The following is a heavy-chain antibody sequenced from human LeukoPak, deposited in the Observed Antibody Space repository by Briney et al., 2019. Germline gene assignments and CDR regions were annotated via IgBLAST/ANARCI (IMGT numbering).Heavy chain of an antibody. V-gene: IGHV4-61*02. CDR1: GGSISSGSYY. CDR2: IYTSGST. J-gene: IGHJ5*02. Sequence: TPSETLSLTCTVSGGSISSGSYYWSWIRQPAGKGLEWIGRIYTSGSTNYNPSLKSRVTISVDTSKNQFSLKLSSVTAADTAVYYCAILRAIAAASFGFDPWGQGTLVAVSS. CDR3: AILRAIAAASFGFDP. D-gene: IGHD6-13*01.